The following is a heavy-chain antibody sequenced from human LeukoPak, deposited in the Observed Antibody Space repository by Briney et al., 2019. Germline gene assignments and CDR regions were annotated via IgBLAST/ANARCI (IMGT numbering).Heavy chain of an antibody. CDR2: ISWDGGIT. J-gene: IGHJ4*02. Sequence: GGSLRLSCAASGFTFHHYSMHWVRQPPGKGLEWVSLISWDGGITYYADSVRGRFTISRDNSKNSLSLKMNSLRTEDTALYYCAKDSNTGGYSFGSWGQGTLVTVTS. CDR3: AKDSNTGGYSFGS. D-gene: IGHD5-12*01. V-gene: IGHV3-43*01. CDR1: GFTFHHYS.